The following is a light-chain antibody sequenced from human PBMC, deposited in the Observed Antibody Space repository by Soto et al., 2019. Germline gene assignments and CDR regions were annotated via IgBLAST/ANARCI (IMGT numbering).Light chain of an antibody. CDR2: SNN. J-gene: IGLJ1*01. Sequence: QSALTQPPSASGTPGQRVTISCSGSRSSVGSNTVNWYQRLPGTAPKLLIYSNNHRPSGVPDRFSASKAGASASLAISGLQSEDEGDYYCAAWDASLGGFYVFGSGTKVTVL. V-gene: IGLV1-44*01. CDR1: RSSVGSNT. CDR3: AAWDASLGGFYV.